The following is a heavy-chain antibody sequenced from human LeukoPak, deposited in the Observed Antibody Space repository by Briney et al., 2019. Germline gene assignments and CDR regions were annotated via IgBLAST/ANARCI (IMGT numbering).Heavy chain of an antibody. CDR1: GFPLKFLL. CDR2: IKQDGSEK. Sequence: GSLRLSCAAPGFPLKFLLMDWVRPAPGKGLEGGANIKQDGSEKKYVDSVKGRFTISRDNTQNSLYLQMNSLRAEDTAVYYCARHSGSYFDAFDIWGQGTMVTVSS. CDR3: ARHSGSYFDAFDI. D-gene: IGHD1-26*01. J-gene: IGHJ3*02. V-gene: IGHV3-7*02.